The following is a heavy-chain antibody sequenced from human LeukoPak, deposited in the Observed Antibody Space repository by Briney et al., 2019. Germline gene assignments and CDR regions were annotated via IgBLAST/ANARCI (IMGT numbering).Heavy chain of an antibody. J-gene: IGHJ4*02. CDR3: ARDSRGIVDY. D-gene: IGHD3-16*01. CDR1: GYTFTSYG. CDR2: INPNSGGT. Sequence: ASVKVSCKASGYTFTSYGISWVRQAPGQGLEWMGRINPNSGGTNYAQKFQGRVTMTRDTSISTAYMELSRLRSDDTAVYYCARDSRGIVDYWGQGTLVTVSS. V-gene: IGHV1-2*06.